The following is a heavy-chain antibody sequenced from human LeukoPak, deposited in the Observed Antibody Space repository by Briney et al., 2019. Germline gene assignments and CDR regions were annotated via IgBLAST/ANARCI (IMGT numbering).Heavy chain of an antibody. CDR1: GYTFTSYA. D-gene: IGHD3-10*01. Sequence: ASVKVSCKASGYTFTSYAMHWVRQAPGQRLEWMGWINAGNGNTKYSQKFQGRVTITRDTSASTAYMELNSLRSEDTAVYYCARGDGHRGVLSTPGDYWGQGTLVTVSS. V-gene: IGHV1-3*01. J-gene: IGHJ4*02. CDR3: ARGDGHRGVLSTPGDY. CDR2: INAGNGNT.